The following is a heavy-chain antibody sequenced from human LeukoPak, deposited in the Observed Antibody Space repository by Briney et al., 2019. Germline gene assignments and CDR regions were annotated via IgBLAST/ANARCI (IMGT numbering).Heavy chain of an antibody. CDR2: ISGDCHST. CDR1: GFTFDDYA. Sequence: HPGGSLRLSCAASGFTFDDYAMHWVRQAPGKGLEWVSLISGDCHSTFYADSVKGRFTISRDNSKNSLYLQMNSLRNDDTALYYCARDTEGYIYGYYYYGMDVWGQGTTVTVSS. CDR3: ARDTEGYIYGYYYYGMDV. V-gene: IGHV3-43*02. D-gene: IGHD5-18*01. J-gene: IGHJ6*02.